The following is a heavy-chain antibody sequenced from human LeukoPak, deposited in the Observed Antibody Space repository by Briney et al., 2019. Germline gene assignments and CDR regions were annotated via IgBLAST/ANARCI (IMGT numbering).Heavy chain of an antibody. D-gene: IGHD5-12*01. J-gene: IGHJ4*02. Sequence: PGGSLRLSCAASAFTFSDYTMTWVRQAPGKGLDWVSAIGGSGGSTYYADSVKGRFTISRDNSKNTLYLQMNSLRAEDTALYYCVRGTSRGGYSYWGQGTLVTVSS. V-gene: IGHV3-23*01. CDR1: AFTFSDYT. CDR3: VRGTSRGGYSY. CDR2: IGGSGGST.